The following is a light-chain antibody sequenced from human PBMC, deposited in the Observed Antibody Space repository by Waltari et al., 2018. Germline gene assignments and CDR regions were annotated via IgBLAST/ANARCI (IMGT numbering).Light chain of an antibody. V-gene: IGLV1-36*01. J-gene: IGLJ2*01. CDR1: SSNIGNTA. CDR2: YDD. Sequence: QSVLTQPPSVSEAPRQRVTISWSGSSSNIGNTAVNWYQQLPGKAPKRIIYYDDLLPSGVAGRCHGSQSGPPASLVIGGVQPEDGGDYYCAAWDDSLSGGVFGGGTQLTVL. CDR3: AAWDDSLSGGV.